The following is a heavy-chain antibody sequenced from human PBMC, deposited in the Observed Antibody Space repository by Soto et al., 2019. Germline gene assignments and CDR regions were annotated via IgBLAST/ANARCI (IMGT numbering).Heavy chain of an antibody. Sequence: QVQLQQWGAGLLKPSETLSLTCAVYGDSFSNYYWSWIRQPPGKGLEWIGETIDNGGTKYNPSLKSRVTISEDRSKNQFSLRLNSVTAADTAVYYCARVNHRKYLIIRDTWFDSWGQGTLVTVSS. V-gene: IGHV4-34*12. J-gene: IGHJ5*01. CDR1: GDSFSNYY. D-gene: IGHD3-10*01. CDR3: ARVNHRKYLIIRDTWFDS. CDR2: TIDNGGT.